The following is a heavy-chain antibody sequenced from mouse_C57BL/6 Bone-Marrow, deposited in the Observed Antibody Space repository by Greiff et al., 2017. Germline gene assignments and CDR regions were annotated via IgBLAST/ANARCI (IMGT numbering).Heavy chain of an antibody. CDR3: AGSGPLGRSFDY. D-gene: IGHD4-1*01. Sequence: QVQLQQPGAELVKPGASVKMSCKASGYTFTSYWITWVKQRPGQGLEWIGDIYPTSGRTNYNEKFKSKAILTVDASSNTAYMQLSSLTSEDSAVFYCAGSGPLGRSFDYWGRGTTLTVSS. J-gene: IGHJ2*01. CDR2: IYPTSGRT. CDR1: GYTFTSYW. V-gene: IGHV1-55*01.